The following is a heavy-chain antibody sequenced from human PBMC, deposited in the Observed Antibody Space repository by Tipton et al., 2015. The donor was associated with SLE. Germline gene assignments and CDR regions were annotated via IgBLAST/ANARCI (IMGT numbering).Heavy chain of an antibody. J-gene: IGHJ4*02. CDR3: ASTNWGFDY. D-gene: IGHD7-27*01. CDR2: INHSGST. CDR1: GGSFSGYY. Sequence: GLVKPSETLSLTCAVYGGSFSGYYWSWIRQPPGKGLEWIGEINHSGSTNYNPSLKSRVTISVDTSKNQFSLKLSSVTAADTAVYYCASTNWGFDYWGQGTLVTVSS. V-gene: IGHV4-34*01.